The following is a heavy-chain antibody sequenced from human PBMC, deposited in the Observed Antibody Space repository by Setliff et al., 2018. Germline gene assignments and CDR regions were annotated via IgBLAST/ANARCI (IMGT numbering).Heavy chain of an antibody. D-gene: IGHD2-21*01. CDR2: IKEDGSQR. J-gene: IGHJ4*02. Sequence: PGGSLRLSCAASGFDCKTHWMDWARQAPGKGLEWGANIKEDGSQRNYGDAVRGRFTVSRDNARNLLYLHMNSLRVDDTAVYYCSSYLVSWGQGSLVTVSS. CDR1: GFDCKTHW. V-gene: IGHV3-7*01. CDR3: SSYLVS.